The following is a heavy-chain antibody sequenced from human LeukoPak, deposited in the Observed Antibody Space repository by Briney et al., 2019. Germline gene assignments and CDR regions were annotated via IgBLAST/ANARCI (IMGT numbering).Heavy chain of an antibody. CDR3: ASSDYYDSSGYPDWFDP. Sequence: PSETLSLTCTVSGGSISSSSYYWGWIRQPPGKGLEWIGYIYYSGSTNYNPSLKSRVTISVDTSKNQFSLKLSSVTAADTAVYYCASSDYYDSSGYPDWFDPWGQGTLVTVSS. CDR2: IYYSGST. D-gene: IGHD3-22*01. V-gene: IGHV4-61*05. CDR1: GGSISSSSYY. J-gene: IGHJ5*02.